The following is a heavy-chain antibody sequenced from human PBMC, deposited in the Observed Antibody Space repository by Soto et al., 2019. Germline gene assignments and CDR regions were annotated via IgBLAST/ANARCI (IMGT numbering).Heavy chain of an antibody. D-gene: IGHD6-13*01. J-gene: IGHJ4*02. CDR1: GGSVSSGSYY. CDR3: ARGSAAGTKSPFDY. Sequence: SETLSLTCTVSGGSVSSGSYYWSWIRQPPGKGLEWIGYIYYSGSANYNPSLKSRVTISVDTSKNQFSLKLSSVTAADTAVYYCARGSAAGTKSPFDYWGQGTLVTVSS. CDR2: IYYSGSA. V-gene: IGHV4-61*01.